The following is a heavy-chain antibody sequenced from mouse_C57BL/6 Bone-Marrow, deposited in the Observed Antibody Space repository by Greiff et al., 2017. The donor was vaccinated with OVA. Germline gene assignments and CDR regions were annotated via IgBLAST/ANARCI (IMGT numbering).Heavy chain of an antibody. CDR2: INPYNGDT. V-gene: IGHV1-20*01. Sequence: EVQLQQSGPELVKPGDSVKISCKASGYSFTGYFMNWVMQSHGKSLEWIGRINPYNGDTFYNQKFKGKATLTVDKSSSTAHMELRSLTSEDSAVYYCARGIYYGYDYAMDYWGQGTSVTVSS. CDR3: ARGIYYGYDYAMDY. CDR1: GYSFTGYF. D-gene: IGHD2-2*01. J-gene: IGHJ4*01.